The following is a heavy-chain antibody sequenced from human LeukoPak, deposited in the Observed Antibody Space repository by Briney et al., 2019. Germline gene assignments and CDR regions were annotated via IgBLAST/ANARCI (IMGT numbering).Heavy chain of an antibody. CDR3: AKGLMVRGVIPGTDY. CDR1: GFIFSSYA. J-gene: IGHJ4*02. D-gene: IGHD3-10*01. CDR2: ISGNSANN. Sequence: PGGSLRLSCAASGFIFSSYARSFVRQARGKVLELVAIISGNSANNYYADSVKGRFTISRYNYKYTLYLQVNSLRAEDTAVYYCAKGLMVRGVIPGTDYWGQGTLVTVSS. V-gene: IGHV3-23*01.